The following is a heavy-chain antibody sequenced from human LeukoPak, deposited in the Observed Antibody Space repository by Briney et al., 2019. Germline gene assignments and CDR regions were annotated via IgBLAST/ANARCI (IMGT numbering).Heavy chain of an antibody. CDR3: ARHTRGAGIANWFDP. J-gene: IGHJ5*02. V-gene: IGHV4-34*01. CDR2: INHSGST. D-gene: IGHD6-19*01. CDR1: GGSFSGYY. Sequence: SETLSLTCAVYGGSFSGYYWSWIRQPPGKGLEWIGEINHSGSTNYNPSLKSRVTISVETSKNQFSLKLSSVTAADTAVYYCARHTRGAGIANWFDPWGQGTLVTVSS.